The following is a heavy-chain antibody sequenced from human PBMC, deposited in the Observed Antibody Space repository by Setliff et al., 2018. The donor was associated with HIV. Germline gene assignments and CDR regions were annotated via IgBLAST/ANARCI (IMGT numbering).Heavy chain of an antibody. Sequence: PGGSLRLSCAASGFTFDDYGMSWVRQAPGKGLEWVAGINWNGGSTGYADSVKGRFTISRDNVKNSLYLQMNSLRAEDTAVYYGARDRYSGSSTDYWGQGTLVTVSS. V-gene: IGHV3-20*04. J-gene: IGHJ4*02. CDR3: ARDRYSGSSTDY. D-gene: IGHD1-26*01. CDR1: GFTFDDYG. CDR2: INWNGGST.